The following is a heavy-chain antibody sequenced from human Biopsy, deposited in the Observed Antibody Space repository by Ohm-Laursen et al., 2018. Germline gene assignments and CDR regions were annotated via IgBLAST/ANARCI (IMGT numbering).Heavy chain of an antibody. D-gene: IGHD1-14*01. V-gene: IGHV3-15*01. CDR3: TGNTPPVYAFDM. J-gene: IGHJ3*02. Sequence: SLRLSCTASGFTFSNAWMSWVRQAPGKGLEWVARFKTKTDGGTTDYAAPVKGRFTISRDDSKNTLYLQMSSLRAEDTAVYYCTGNTPPVYAFDMWGQGAMVTVSS. CDR1: GFTFSNAW. CDR2: FKTKTDGGTT.